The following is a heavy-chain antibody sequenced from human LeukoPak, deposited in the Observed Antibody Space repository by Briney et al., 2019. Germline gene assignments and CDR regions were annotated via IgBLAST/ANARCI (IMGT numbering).Heavy chain of an antibody. V-gene: IGHV1-2*02. Sequence: ASVKVSCKASGYTFTGYYLFWVQQAPGQGLEWLGWINPNSGATKYAQNFQGRVTLTSDTSNRTTYMELSSLRSDDTAVYYCARDERYSYGDNHYPDLGFWGQGTPVTVSS. CDR2: INPNSGAT. CDR3: ARDERYSYGDNHYPDLGF. CDR1: GYTFTGYY. D-gene: IGHD4/OR15-4a*01. J-gene: IGHJ4*02.